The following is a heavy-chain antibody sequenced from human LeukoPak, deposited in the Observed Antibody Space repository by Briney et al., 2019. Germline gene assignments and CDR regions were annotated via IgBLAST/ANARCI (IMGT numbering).Heavy chain of an antibody. CDR2: IIPIFGTA. CDR1: GGTFSSYA. J-gene: IGHJ4*02. CDR3: ARGGELLWFGELLPFDY. D-gene: IGHD3-10*01. V-gene: IGHV1-69*13. Sequence: ASVKVSCKASGGTFSSYAISWVRQAPGQGLEWMGGIIPIFGTANYAQKFQGRVTITADESTSTAYMELSSLRSEDTAVYYCARGGELLWFGELLPFDYWGQGTLVTVSS.